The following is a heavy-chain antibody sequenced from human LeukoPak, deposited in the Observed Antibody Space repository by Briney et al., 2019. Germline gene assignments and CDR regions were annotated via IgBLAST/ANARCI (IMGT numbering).Heavy chain of an antibody. Sequence: GASVKVSCKASGYTFTSYAMHWVRQAPGQRLEWMGWINAGNGNTKYSQKFQGRVTITRDTSASTAYMELSSLRSEDTAVYYCARDWYDYVWGSYRPPPSDCWGQGTLVTVSS. D-gene: IGHD3-16*02. J-gene: IGHJ4*02. CDR1: GYTFTSYA. CDR3: ARDWYDYVWGSYRPPPSDC. CDR2: INAGNGNT. V-gene: IGHV1-3*01.